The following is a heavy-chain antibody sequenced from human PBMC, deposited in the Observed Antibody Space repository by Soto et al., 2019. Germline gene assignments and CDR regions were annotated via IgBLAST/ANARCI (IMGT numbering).Heavy chain of an antibody. V-gene: IGHV3-23*01. CDR2: VSGNGATT. CDR3: AKKSYYYDTSGYSEYFQH. Sequence: GGSRRLSCAASGFTFTSFAMSWVCQAPGKGLEWGAAVSGNGATTHYADSVKGRFTVSRVNSRTTVYLQLNSLRPEDTALFYCAKKSYYYDTSGYSEYFQHWGQGTLVTVSS. J-gene: IGHJ1*01. D-gene: IGHD3-22*01. CDR1: GFTFTSFA.